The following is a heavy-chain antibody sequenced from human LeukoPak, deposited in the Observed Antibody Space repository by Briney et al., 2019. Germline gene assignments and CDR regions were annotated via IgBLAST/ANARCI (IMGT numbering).Heavy chain of an antibody. V-gene: IGHV3-48*04. D-gene: IGHD2-15*01. Sequence: GGTLRLSCAASGFTFSSYGMSWVRQAPGKGLEWVSSISRSGSTKYYADSVKGRFTISRDNAKNSLFLQMNSLRAEDTAVYYCARVLRYCSGGNCYSGGLGYMDVWGKGTTVTISS. CDR1: GFTFSSYG. CDR2: ISRSGSTK. CDR3: ARVLRYCSGGNCYSGGLGYMDV. J-gene: IGHJ6*03.